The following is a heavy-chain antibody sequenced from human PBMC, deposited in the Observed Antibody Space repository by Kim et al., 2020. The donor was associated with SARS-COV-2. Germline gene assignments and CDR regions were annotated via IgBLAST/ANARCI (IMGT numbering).Heavy chain of an antibody. CDR3: ARDLQARSYGYRDDAFDI. J-gene: IGHJ3*02. CDR2: IKQDGSEK. Sequence: GGSLRLSCAASGFTFSSYWMSWVHQAPGKGLEWVANIKQDGSEKYYVDSVKGRFTISRDNAKNSLYLQMNSLRAEDTAVYYCARDLQARSYGYRDDAFDIWGQGTMVTVSS. CDR1: GFTFSSYW. D-gene: IGHD3-16*02. V-gene: IGHV3-7*03.